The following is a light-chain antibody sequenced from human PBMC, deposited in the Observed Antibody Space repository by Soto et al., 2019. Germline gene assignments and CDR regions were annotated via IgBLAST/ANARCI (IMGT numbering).Light chain of an antibody. J-gene: IGLJ3*02. CDR3: QSYDSTLSGWV. V-gene: IGLV1-40*01. CDR2: TYS. Sequence: QSVLTQPPSVSGALGQRVTISCTGTSSNIGGGYDVHWYQQLPGTAPKFLIYTYSNRPSGVPDRFSGSKSGTSASLTITGLQAEDEADYYCQSYDSTLSGWVFGGGTKLTVL. CDR1: SSNIGGGYD.